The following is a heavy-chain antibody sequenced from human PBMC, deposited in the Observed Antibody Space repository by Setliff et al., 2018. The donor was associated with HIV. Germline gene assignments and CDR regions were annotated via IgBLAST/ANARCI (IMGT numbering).Heavy chain of an antibody. CDR2: INHSGST. D-gene: IGHD6-13*01. CDR3: ARGGRRSTWYLRGWYFDY. CDR1: GGSFNGYY. Sequence: PSETLSLTCAVYGGSFNGYYWSWIRQPPGKGLEWIGEINHSGSTNYNPSLKSRVIISVDTSKNQFSLRLTSVTAADTAVYYCARGGRRSTWYLRGWYFDYWGQGTLVTAPQ. V-gene: IGHV4-34*01. J-gene: IGHJ4*02.